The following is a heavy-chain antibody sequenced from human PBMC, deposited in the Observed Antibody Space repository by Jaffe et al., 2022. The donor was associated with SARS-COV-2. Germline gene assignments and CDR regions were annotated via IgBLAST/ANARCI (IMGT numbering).Heavy chain of an antibody. J-gene: IGHJ6*02. D-gene: IGHD6-19*01. V-gene: IGHV5-10-1*03. CDR3: ARHRWDNSGWNVYYYGMDV. CDR1: GDSFTSFW. CDR2: IDPSDSYT. Sequence: EAQLVQSGAEVKKPGESLRISCKGSGDSFTSFWIIWVRQMPGKGLEWMGRIDPSDSYTNYSPSFQGHVTISVDKSISTAYLQWSSLKASDTAMYYCARHRWDNSGWNVYYYGMDVWGQGTTVIVSS.